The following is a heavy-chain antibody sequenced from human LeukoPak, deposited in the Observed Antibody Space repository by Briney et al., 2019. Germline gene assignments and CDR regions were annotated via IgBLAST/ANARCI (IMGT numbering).Heavy chain of an antibody. CDR2: IYYSGST. J-gene: IGHJ4*02. CDR1: GGSISSYY. Sequence: SETLSLTCAVSGGSISSYYWSWIRKPPGKGLEWIGYIYYSGSTNYNPSLKSRVTISVDTSKNQFSLKLSSVTAADTAVYYCARDGVGYYFDYWGQGTLVTVSS. D-gene: IGHD1-26*01. CDR3: ARDGVGYYFDY. V-gene: IGHV4-59*01.